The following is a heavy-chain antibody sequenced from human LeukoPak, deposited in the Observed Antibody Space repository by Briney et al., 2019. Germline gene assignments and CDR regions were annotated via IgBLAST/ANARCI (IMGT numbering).Heavy chain of an antibody. CDR3: AREPMGATYFDY. CDR1: GFTFSSYE. CDR2: ISSSGSTI. J-gene: IGHJ4*02. D-gene: IGHD1-26*01. V-gene: IGHV3-48*03. Sequence: GGSLRLSCAASGFTFSSYEMNWVRQAPGKGLEWVSYISSSGSTIYYADSVKGRFTISRDNAKNSLCLQMNSLRAEDTAVYYCAREPMGATYFDYWGQGTLVTVSS.